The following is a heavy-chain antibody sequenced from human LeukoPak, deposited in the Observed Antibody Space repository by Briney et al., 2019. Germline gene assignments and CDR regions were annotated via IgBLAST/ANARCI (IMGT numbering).Heavy chain of an antibody. D-gene: IGHD3-10*01. J-gene: IGHJ6*03. V-gene: IGHV3-74*01. CDR2: INSDGSST. CDR1: GFTFSSYW. CDR3: ARPPDYGSGHNYYMDV. Sequence: PGGSLRLSCAASGFTFSSYWMHWVRQAPGKGLVWVSRINSDGSSTSYADSVKGRFTISRDNAKNTLYLQMNSLRAEDTAVYYCARPPDYGSGHNYYMDVWGKGTTVTVSS.